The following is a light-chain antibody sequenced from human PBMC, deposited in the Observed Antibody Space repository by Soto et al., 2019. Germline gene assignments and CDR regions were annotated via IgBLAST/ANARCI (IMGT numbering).Light chain of an antibody. CDR1: QSISSY. CDR3: HQYGSSPPT. Sequence: TQSPSSLSASVGDRVTITCRASQSISSYLNWYQQKPGQAPRLLMSGASNRATGIPDGFTGSGSGTDFTLTISRLEPEDFAVYYCHQYGSSPPTFGQGTKVEIK. CDR2: GAS. V-gene: IGKV3-20*01. J-gene: IGKJ1*01.